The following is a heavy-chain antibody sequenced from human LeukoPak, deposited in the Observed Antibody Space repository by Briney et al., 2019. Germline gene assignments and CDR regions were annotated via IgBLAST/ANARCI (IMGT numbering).Heavy chain of an antibody. CDR1: GITLNDLS. CDR3: ARGSLGYCSSTSCFSIDY. D-gene: IGHD2-2*01. J-gene: IGHJ4*02. V-gene: IGHV1-24*01. Sequence: GASVKVSCKVSGITLNDLSIQWVRQAPGKGLEWMGGFDPEDGETIYAPKFQARVTMTQDTYEDTAYMELSSLRSEDTAVYYCARGSLGYCSSTSCFSIDYWGQGTLVTVSS. CDR2: FDPEDGET.